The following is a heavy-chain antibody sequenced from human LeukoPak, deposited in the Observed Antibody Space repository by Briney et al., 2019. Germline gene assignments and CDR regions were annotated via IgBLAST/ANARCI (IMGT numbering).Heavy chain of an antibody. V-gene: IGHV3-30*04. D-gene: IGHD1-26*01. CDR1: GFTFSSYA. CDR3: AGAPGLWDSLDY. J-gene: IGHJ4*02. CDR2: ISYDGSNK. Sequence: PGGSLRLSCAASGFTFSSYAMHWVRQAPGKGLEWVAVISYDGSNKYYADSVKGRFTISRDNSKNTLYLQMNSLRAEDTAVYYCAGAPGLWDSLDYWGQGTLVTVSS.